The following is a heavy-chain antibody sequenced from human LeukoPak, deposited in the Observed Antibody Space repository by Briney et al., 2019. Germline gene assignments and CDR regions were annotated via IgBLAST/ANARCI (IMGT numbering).Heavy chain of an antibody. CDR2: IVPVLNNIV. D-gene: IGHD1-26*01. J-gene: IGHJ4*02. CDR1: GDTFSSYA. CDR3: ARGSSASYYQIDY. Sequence: GASVKVSCKASGDTFSSYAVTWVRQAPGHGLEWMGRIVPVLNNIVNYAHKFQGRVTITADKSTSTAYMELNSLRSEDTAVYYCARGSSASYYQIDYWGQGTLVTVSS. V-gene: IGHV1-69*04.